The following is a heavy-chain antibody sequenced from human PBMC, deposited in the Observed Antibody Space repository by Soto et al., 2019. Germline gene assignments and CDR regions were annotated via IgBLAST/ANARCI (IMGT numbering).Heavy chain of an antibody. CDR2: IYYSGST. J-gene: IGHJ5*02. V-gene: IGHV4-39*01. Sequence: SETLSLTCTVSGGSISSSSYYWGWIRQPPGKGLEWIGSIYYSGSTYYNPSLKSRVTISVDTSKNQFSLKLSSVTAADTAVYYCARPIRAAAGSNWFDPWGQGTLVTVSS. D-gene: IGHD6-13*01. CDR3: ARPIRAAAGSNWFDP. CDR1: GGSISSSSYY.